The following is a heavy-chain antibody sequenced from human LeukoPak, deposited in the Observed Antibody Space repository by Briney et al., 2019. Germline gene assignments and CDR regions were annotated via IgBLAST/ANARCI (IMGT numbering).Heavy chain of an antibody. J-gene: IGHJ4*02. V-gene: IGHV3-7*03. D-gene: IGHD1-1*01. CDR1: GFTFSSYW. CDR2: IKQDGSEK. CDR3: ARDGANWSYYFDY. Sequence: PGGSLRLSCAASGFTFSSYWMSWVRQAPGKGLEWVANIKQDGSEKYYVDSVKGRFTISRDNAKNSLYLQMNSLRAEDTAVYYCARDGANWSYYFDYWGQGTLATVSS.